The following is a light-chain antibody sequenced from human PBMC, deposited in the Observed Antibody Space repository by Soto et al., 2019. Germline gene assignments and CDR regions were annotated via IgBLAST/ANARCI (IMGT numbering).Light chain of an antibody. J-gene: IGLJ2*01. V-gene: IGLV2-11*01. Sequence: QSVLTQPASVSGSPGQSITISCTGTSSDVGGYNYVSWYQQHPGKAPKLMIYEVINRPSGVPHRFSGSRSGNTASLTISGLQAEDDADYYCCSYAGSYTWVFGGGTKLTVL. CDR2: EVI. CDR1: SSDVGGYNY. CDR3: CSYAGSYTWV.